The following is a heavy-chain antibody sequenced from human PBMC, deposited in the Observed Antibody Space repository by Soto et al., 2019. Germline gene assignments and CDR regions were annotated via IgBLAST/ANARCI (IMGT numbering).Heavy chain of an antibody. CDR3: ARSQDSSGYWNNCFDP. J-gene: IGHJ5*02. D-gene: IGHD3-22*01. V-gene: IGHV1-69*01. CDR2: IIPLFGTA. CDR1: GGTFSTYT. Sequence: KVSCKASGGTFSTYTMTWVRQAPGQGLEWMGGIIPLFGTANYAQKFQGRVTITADESTSTVYMELSSLRSEDTAVYYCARSQDSSGYWNNCFDPWGQGTLVTVSS.